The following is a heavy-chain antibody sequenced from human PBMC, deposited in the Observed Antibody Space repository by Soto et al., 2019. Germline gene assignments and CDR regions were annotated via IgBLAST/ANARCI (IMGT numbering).Heavy chain of an antibody. Sequence: ASVKVSCKASGYTFTSYDINWVRQATGQGLEWMGWMSPNSGNTGYAQKFQGRVTMTRNTSISAAYMELSSLRSEDTAVYYCARGFYYYDSSGYYLVRAFDIWGQGTMVTVSS. CDR2: MSPNSGNT. V-gene: IGHV1-8*01. J-gene: IGHJ3*02. CDR3: ARGFYYYDSSGYYLVRAFDI. CDR1: GYTFTSYD. D-gene: IGHD3-22*01.